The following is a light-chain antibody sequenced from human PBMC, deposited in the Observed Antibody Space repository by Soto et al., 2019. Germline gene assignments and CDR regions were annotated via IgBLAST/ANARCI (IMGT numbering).Light chain of an antibody. CDR1: ESISSW. V-gene: IGKV1-5*01. CDR3: QQYNNWHPWA. J-gene: IGKJ1*01. CDR2: ASS. Sequence: DIQMTQSPSTLSASVGDRCTITCLASESISSWLAWYQQKPWKAPKLLVYASSTLQSGVPSRFSGSGSGTEFTLTISSLQSDDFAVYYCQQYNNWHPWAFGQGTKVDIK.